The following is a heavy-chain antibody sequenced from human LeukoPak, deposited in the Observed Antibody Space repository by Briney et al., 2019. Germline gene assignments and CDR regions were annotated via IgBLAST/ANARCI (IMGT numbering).Heavy chain of an antibody. CDR3: ARGDGMDI. CDR1: GGSFSGYY. D-gene: IGHD1-26*01. CDR2: IYYSGST. Sequence: PSETLSLTCAVYGGSFSGYYWSWIRQPPGKGLEWIGYIYYSGSTNYNPSLKSRVTMSVETSKNQFSLKLTSVTAADTAVYYCARGDGMDIWGQGTMVTVSS. V-gene: IGHV4-59*01. J-gene: IGHJ3*02.